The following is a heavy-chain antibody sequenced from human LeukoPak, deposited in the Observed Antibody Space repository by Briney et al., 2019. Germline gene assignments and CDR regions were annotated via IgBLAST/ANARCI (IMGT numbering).Heavy chain of an antibody. Sequence: GGSLRLSCAASGFTFSSYSMNWVRQAPGKGLEGVSYISTSSSTIYYADSVKGRFTISRDNAKNSLYLQMNSLRVEDTAVYYCARVEMATIGDYWGQGTLVTGSS. V-gene: IGHV3-48*01. J-gene: IGHJ4*02. D-gene: IGHD5-24*01. CDR2: ISTSSSTI. CDR1: GFTFSSYS. CDR3: ARVEMATIGDY.